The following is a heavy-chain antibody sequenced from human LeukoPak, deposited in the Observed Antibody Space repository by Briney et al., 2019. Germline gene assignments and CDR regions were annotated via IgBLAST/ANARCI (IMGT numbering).Heavy chain of an antibody. CDR1: GYTLTELS. CDR2: FDPEDGET. CDR3: ATLGSYGAFDI. Sequence: ASVKVSCKVSGYTLTELSMHWVRQAPGRGLEWMGGFDPEDGETTYAQKFQGRVTMTEDTSTDTAYMELSSLRSEDTAVYYCATLGSYGAFDIWGQGTMVTVSS. D-gene: IGHD1-26*01. V-gene: IGHV1-24*01. J-gene: IGHJ3*02.